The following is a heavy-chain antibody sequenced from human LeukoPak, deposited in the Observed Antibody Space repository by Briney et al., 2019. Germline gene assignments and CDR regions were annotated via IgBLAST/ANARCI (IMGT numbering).Heavy chain of an antibody. CDR2: INPSGGST. J-gene: IGHJ4*02. Sequence: GASVKVSCKASGGTFSSYAISWVRQAPGQGLEWMGIINPSGGSTSYAQKFQGRVTMTRDTSTSTVYMELSSLRSEDTAVYYCARVGGFDWGQGTLVTVSS. CDR1: GGTFSSYA. D-gene: IGHD3-10*01. CDR3: ARVGGFD. V-gene: IGHV1-46*01.